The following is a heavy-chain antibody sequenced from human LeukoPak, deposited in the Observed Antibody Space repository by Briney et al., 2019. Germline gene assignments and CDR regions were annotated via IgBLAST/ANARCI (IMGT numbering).Heavy chain of an antibody. CDR1: GGSISSYY. J-gene: IGHJ4*02. V-gene: IGHV4-59*12. Sequence: PSETLSLTCTVSGGSISSYYWSWIRQPPGKGLEWIGYIYYSGSTNCNPSLKSRVTISVDTSKNQFSLKLSSVTAADTAVYYCARGAAVAGLDYWGQGTLVTVSS. D-gene: IGHD6-19*01. CDR3: ARGAAVAGLDY. CDR2: IYYSGST.